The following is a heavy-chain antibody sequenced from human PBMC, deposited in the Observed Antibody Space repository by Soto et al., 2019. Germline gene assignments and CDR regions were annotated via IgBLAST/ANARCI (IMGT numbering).Heavy chain of an antibody. D-gene: IGHD3-3*01. CDR2: IIPIFGTA. V-gene: IGHV1-69*01. CDR1: GGTFSSYA. J-gene: IGHJ2*01. Sequence: QVQLVQSGAEVKKPGSSVKVSCKASGGTFSSYAISWVRQAPGQGLEWMGGIIPIFGTANYAQKFQGRVTITADESTSTAYMELSSLRSEDTAVYYCARDLGGDVYYDFWSYDWYFDLWGRGTLVTVSS. CDR3: ARDLGGDVYYDFWSYDWYFDL.